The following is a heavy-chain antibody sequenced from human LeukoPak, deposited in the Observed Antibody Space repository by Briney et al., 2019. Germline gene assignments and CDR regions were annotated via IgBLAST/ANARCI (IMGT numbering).Heavy chain of an antibody. Sequence: PGGCLRLSCAASGFTFSSYWMSWVRQAPGKGLEWVANMRQDGSEKYYVDSVKGRFTISRDNAKNSLYLQMNSLRAEDTAVYYCARANDNYYYYYMDVWGKGTTVTISS. CDR1: GFTFSSYW. V-gene: IGHV3-7*01. CDR2: MRQDGSEK. J-gene: IGHJ6*03. D-gene: IGHD3-9*01. CDR3: ARANDNYYYYYMDV.